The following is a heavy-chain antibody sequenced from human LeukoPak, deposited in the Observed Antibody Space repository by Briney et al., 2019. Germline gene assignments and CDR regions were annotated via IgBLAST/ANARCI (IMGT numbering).Heavy chain of an antibody. D-gene: IGHD3-22*01. J-gene: IGHJ6*03. CDR2: ISGSGGST. CDR1: GFTVSSNY. CDR3: ARATHYYDSSGYYPPVSPYYYYYMDV. Sequence: GGSLRLSCAASGFTVSSNYMSWVRQAPGKGLEWVSAISGSGGSTYYADSVKGRFTISRDNSKNTLYLQMSSLRSEDTAVYYCARATHYYDSSGYYPPVSPYYYYYMDVWGKGTTVTVSS. V-gene: IGHV3-53*05.